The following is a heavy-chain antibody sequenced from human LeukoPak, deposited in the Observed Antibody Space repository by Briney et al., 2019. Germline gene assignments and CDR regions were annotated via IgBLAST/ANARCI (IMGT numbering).Heavy chain of an antibody. Sequence: PGGSLRLSCAASGFSVSSNYMSWVRQAPGKGLEWVSVIYSGDRTYYADSVKGRFTISRDSSKSTLYLQMNNLRVEDTAVYYCERVSMSQYWGQGTLVTVSS. V-gene: IGHV3-53*01. CDR2: IYSGDRT. CDR1: GFSVSSNY. CDR3: ERVSMSQY. D-gene: IGHD5/OR15-5a*01. J-gene: IGHJ4*02.